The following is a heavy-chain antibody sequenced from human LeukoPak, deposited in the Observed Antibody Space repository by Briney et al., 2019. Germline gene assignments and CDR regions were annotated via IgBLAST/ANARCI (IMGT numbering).Heavy chain of an antibody. CDR2: INPNSGGT. D-gene: IGHD3-3*01. J-gene: IGHJ6*02. CDR3: ARVDDFSGMDV. V-gene: IGHV1-2*04. CDR1: GYTFTSYG. Sequence: ASVKVSCKASGYTFTSYGISWVRQAPGQGLEWMGWINPNSGGTNYAQKFQGWVTMTRDTSISTAYMELSRLRSDDTAVYYCARVDDFSGMDVWGQGTTVTVSS.